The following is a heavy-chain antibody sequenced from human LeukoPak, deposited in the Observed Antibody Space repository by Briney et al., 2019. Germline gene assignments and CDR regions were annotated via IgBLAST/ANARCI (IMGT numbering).Heavy chain of an antibody. Sequence: PSETLSLTCTVSGGSISSYYWSWIRQPPGKGLEWIGYIYYSGSSHYNPSLKSRVTMSVDLSRNEFSLKMTSVTAADTAVYYCAREFTGYDDYWGQGILVTVSS. CDR1: GGSISSYY. V-gene: IGHV4-59*01. J-gene: IGHJ4*02. CDR2: IYYSGSS. CDR3: AREFTGYDDY. D-gene: IGHD5-12*01.